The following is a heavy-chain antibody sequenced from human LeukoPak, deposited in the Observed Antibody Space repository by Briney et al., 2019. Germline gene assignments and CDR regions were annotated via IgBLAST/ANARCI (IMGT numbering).Heavy chain of an antibody. Sequence: ASVKVPCKASGGTFSSYAISWVRQTPGQGLEWMGGIIPIFGTANYAQKFQGRVTITADESTSTAYMELSSLRSEDTAVYYCARDGLYYFDYWGQGTLVTVSS. J-gene: IGHJ4*02. CDR1: GGTFSSYA. CDR2: IIPIFGTA. D-gene: IGHD6-19*01. V-gene: IGHV1-69*13. CDR3: ARDGLYYFDY.